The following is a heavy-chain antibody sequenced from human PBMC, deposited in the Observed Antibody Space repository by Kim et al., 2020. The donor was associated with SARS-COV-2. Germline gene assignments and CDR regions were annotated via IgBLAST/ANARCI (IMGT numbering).Heavy chain of an antibody. D-gene: IGHD6-19*01. J-gene: IGHJ6*02. Sequence: GGSLRLSCAASGFTFSSYSMNWVRQAPGKGLEWVSSISSSSSYIYYADSVKGRFTISRDNAKNSLYLQMNSLRAEDTAVYYCARDAGARGRGIAVDDPLDYYYYGMDVWGQGTTVTVSS. CDR3: ARDAGARGRGIAVDDPLDYYYYGMDV. V-gene: IGHV3-21*01. CDR2: ISSSSSYI. CDR1: GFTFSSYS.